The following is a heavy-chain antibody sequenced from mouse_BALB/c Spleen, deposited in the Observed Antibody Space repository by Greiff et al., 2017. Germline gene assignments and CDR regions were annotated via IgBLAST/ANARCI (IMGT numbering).Heavy chain of an antibody. CDR1: GFTFNTYA. CDR2: IRSKSNNYAT. Sequence: EVMLVESGGGLVQPKGSLKLSCAASGFTFNTYAMNWVRQAPGKGLEWVARIRSKSNNYATYYADSVKDRFTISRDDSQSMLYLQMNNLKTEDTAMYYCVRGYGNYFDYWGQGTTLTVSS. J-gene: IGHJ2*01. CDR3: VRGYGNYFDY. V-gene: IGHV10-1*02. D-gene: IGHD2-10*02.